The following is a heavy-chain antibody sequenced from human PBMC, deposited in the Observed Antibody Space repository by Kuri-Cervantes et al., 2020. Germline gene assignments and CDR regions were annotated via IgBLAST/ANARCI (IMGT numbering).Heavy chain of an antibody. CDR1: GGTFSSYT. D-gene: IGHD3-22*01. J-gene: IGHJ4*02. V-gene: IGHV1-69*04. CDR3: ARDGGLYDSSDY. Sequence: SVKVSCKASGGTFSSYTISWVRQAPGQGLEWMGRIIPILGIANYAQKFQGRVTITADKSTSTAYMELSSLRSEDTAAYYCARDGGLYDSSDYWGQGTLVTVSS. CDR2: IIPILGIA.